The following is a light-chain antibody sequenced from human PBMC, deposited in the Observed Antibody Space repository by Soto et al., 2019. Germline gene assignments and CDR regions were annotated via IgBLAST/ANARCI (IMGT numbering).Light chain of an antibody. CDR3: QQYNNWPRMYT. Sequence: EIVMTQSPATLSVSPGERATLSCRASQSVSSNLAWYQQKPGQAPRLLIYGASTRATGIPARFSGSGSGTEFTLTISSLQSEDLAVYYCQQYNNWPRMYTFGQVTKLEIK. CDR2: GAS. V-gene: IGKV3-15*01. J-gene: IGKJ2*01. CDR1: QSVSSN.